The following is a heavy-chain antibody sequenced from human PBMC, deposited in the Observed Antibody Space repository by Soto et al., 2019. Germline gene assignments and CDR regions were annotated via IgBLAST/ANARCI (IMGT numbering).Heavy chain of an antibody. CDR2: IIPIFGTA. Sequence: ASVKVSCKASGGTFSSYAISWVRQAPGQGLEWMGGIIPIFGTANYAQKFQGRVTITADESTSTAYMELSSLRSEDTAVYYCARERQQLVRYFDYWCQGTLVTVSS. V-gene: IGHV1-69*13. D-gene: IGHD6-13*01. CDR3: ARERQQLVRYFDY. J-gene: IGHJ4*02. CDR1: GGTFSSYA.